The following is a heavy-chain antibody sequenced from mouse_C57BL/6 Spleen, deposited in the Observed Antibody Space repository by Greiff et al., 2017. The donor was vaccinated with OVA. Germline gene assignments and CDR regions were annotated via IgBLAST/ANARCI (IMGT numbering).Heavy chain of an antibody. D-gene: IGHD2-4*01. Sequence: EVQRVESGPGLVKPSQSLSLTCSVTGYSITSGYYWNWIRQFPGNKLEWMGYISYDGSNNYNPSLKNRISITRDTSKNQFFLKLNSVTTEDTATYYCARGDYSQYFDVWGTGTTVTVSS. V-gene: IGHV3-6*01. CDR3: ARGDYSQYFDV. CDR1: GYSITSGYY. J-gene: IGHJ1*03. CDR2: ISYDGSN.